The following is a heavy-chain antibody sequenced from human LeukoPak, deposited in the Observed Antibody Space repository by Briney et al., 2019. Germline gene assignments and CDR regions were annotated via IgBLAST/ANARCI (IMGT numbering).Heavy chain of an antibody. V-gene: IGHV1-2*02. CDR2: INPNSGGT. CDR3: ARGQVVVTANPYWYFDL. J-gene: IGHJ2*01. CDR1: GYTFTGYY. Sequence: ASVKVSCKASGYTFTGYYMHWVRQAPGQGLEWMGWINPNSGGTNYAQRFQGRVTMTRDTSISTAYMELSRLRSDDTAVYYCARGQVVVTANPYWYFDLWGRGTLVTVSS. D-gene: IGHD2-21*02.